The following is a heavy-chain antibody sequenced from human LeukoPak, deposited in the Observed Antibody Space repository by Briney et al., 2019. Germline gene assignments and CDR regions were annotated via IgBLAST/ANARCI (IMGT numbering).Heavy chain of an antibody. V-gene: IGHV1-2*02. CDR3: ARGYCSSTGCLSFDY. D-gene: IGHD2-2*01. J-gene: IGHJ4*02. Sequence: ASVKVSCKASGYTFTCYYMHWVRQAPGQGLEWMGWINPNSGGTNYAQKFQGRVTMTRDTSISTAYMELSRLRSDDTAVYYCARGYCSSTGCLSFDYWGQGTLVTVSS. CDR2: INPNSGGT. CDR1: GYTFTCYY.